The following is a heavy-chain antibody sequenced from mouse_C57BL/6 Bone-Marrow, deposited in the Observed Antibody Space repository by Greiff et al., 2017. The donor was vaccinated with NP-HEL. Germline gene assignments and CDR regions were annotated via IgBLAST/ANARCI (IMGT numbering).Heavy chain of an antibody. Sequence: QVQLQQPGAELVKPGASVKLSCKASGYTFTSYWMQWVKQRPGQGLEWIGEIDPSDSYTNYNQKFKGKATLTVDTSSSTAYMQLSSLTSEDSAVYYCERGGLRYFDYWGQGTTLTVSS. CDR3: ERGGLRYFDY. CDR1: GYTFTSYW. V-gene: IGHV1-50*01. CDR2: IDPSDSYT. J-gene: IGHJ2*01. D-gene: IGHD1-1*01.